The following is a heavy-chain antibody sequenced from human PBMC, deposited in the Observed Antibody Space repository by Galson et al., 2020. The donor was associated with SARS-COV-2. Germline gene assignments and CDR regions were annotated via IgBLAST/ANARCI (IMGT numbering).Heavy chain of an antibody. CDR2: SRSKAYSYTT. CDR1: GFTFSAHH. Sequence: GGSLRLSCVVSGFTFSAHHMDWVRQVPGKGLEWVGRSRSKAYSYTTEYAASVNGRFTISRDDSAKSLNLNMNNLKTEDSAVYFCAKANDFWRGSYTGDYYRDVWGKGTTVTVSS. J-gene: IGHJ6*03. D-gene: IGHD3-3*01. V-gene: IGHV3-72*01. CDR3: AKANDFWRGSYTGDYYRDV.